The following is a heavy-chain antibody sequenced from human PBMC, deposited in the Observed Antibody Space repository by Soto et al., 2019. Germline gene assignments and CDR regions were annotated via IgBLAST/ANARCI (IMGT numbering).Heavy chain of an antibody. CDR1: GGSFSGYY. CDR3: AIAHSVLFWFGETHYYFDY. J-gene: IGHJ4*02. D-gene: IGHD3-10*01. Sequence: SETLSLTCAVYGGSFSGYYWSWIRQSPGKGLEWIGEINHSGSTNYNPSLKSRVTIAADKSKNQFSLKLSSVTAADTAVYYCAIAHSVLFWFGETHYYFDYWGQGTLVTVSS. V-gene: IGHV4-34*01. CDR2: INHSGST.